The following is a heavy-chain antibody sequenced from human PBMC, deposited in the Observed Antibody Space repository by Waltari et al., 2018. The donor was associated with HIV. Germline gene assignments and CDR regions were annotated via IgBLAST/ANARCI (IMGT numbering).Heavy chain of an antibody. D-gene: IGHD3-10*01. CDR2: INQAGTER. J-gene: IGHJ4*02. Sequence: EVQLVESGGGWVQPGGSLTLTCEASGFTFTFYWLSWVRQAPGRGREWVANINQAGTERHYVDSVRGRFTISRDNGKTSLFLQMNSLSVEDTAVYYCATTHGSGDFDNDFDYWGQGTLV. CDR1: GFTFTFYW. CDR3: ATTHGSGDFDNDFDY. V-gene: IGHV3-7*01.